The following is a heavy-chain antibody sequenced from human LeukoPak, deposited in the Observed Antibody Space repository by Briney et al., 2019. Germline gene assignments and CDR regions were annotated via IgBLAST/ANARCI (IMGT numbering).Heavy chain of an antibody. CDR3: ARGGFGELFTNWFDR. CDR2: IYYSGST. V-gene: IGHV4-59*01. J-gene: IGHJ5*02. CDR1: GGSISSYY. Sequence: SETLSLTCTVSGGSISSYYWSWLRPPPGKGLEWCGYIYYSGSTNYNPSLKSRVTISVDTSKNQFSLKLSSVTAADTAVYYCARGGFGELFTNWFDRWGQGTLVTVSS. D-gene: IGHD3-10*01.